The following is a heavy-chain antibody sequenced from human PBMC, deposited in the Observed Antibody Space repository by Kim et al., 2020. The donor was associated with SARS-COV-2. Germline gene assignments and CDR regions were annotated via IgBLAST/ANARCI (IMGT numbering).Heavy chain of an antibody. J-gene: IGHJ4*02. CDR3: ARGTGYSSGWYDY. Sequence: YNPSLKSRVTISVDTSKNQFSLRLSSVTAADTAVYYCARGTGYSSGWYDYWGQGTLVTVSS. D-gene: IGHD6-19*01. V-gene: IGHV4-34*01.